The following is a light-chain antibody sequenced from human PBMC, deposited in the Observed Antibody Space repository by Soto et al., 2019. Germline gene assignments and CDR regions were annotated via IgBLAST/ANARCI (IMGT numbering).Light chain of an antibody. CDR1: SSDVGGYKY. Sequence: QSVLTQPASVSGSPGQSITISCTGTSSDVGGYKYVSWYQQHPDKAPKLIIFEVNNRPSGVSNRFSGSKSGNTASLTISGLQLEDEADYHCSSYTGGITYWIFGGGTQLTVL. CDR2: EVN. V-gene: IGLV2-14*01. CDR3: SSYTGGITYWI. J-gene: IGLJ3*02.